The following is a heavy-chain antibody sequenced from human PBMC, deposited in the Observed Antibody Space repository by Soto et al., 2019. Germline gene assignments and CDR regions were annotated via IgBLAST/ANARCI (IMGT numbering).Heavy chain of an antibody. D-gene: IGHD6-6*01. V-gene: IGHV6-1*01. CDR1: GDSVSSNSTA. CDR2: TYYRSKWYN. Sequence: SQTLSLTCAISGDSVSSNSTACNWIRQSPSRGLEWLGRTYYRSKWYNDYAVSVKSRITINPDTSKNQFSLQLNSVTPEDTAVYYCARELQYSSSSSKFDPWGQGTLVTVSS. CDR3: ARELQYSSSSSKFDP. J-gene: IGHJ5*02.